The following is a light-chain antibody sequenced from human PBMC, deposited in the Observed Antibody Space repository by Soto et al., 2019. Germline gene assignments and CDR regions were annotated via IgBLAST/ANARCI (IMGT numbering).Light chain of an antibody. J-gene: IGKJ1*01. Sequence: DILMTQSPAPQIVTPRERATLSCRASQSVSSNLAWYQQKPGQAPRLLIYGASSRATGIPDRFSGSGSGTEFTLSISSLQSEDFAAYYCQQYYNWPRTFGQGTKVDIK. CDR2: GAS. V-gene: IGKV3D-15*01. CDR1: QSVSSN. CDR3: QQYYNWPRT.